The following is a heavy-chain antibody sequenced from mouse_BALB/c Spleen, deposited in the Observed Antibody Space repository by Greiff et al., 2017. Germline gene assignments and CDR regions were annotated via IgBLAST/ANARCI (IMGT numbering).Heavy chain of an antibody. CDR2: ISNGGST. J-gene: IGHJ2*01. V-gene: IGHV5-6*01. Sequence: EVQGVESGGDLVKPGGSLKLSCAASGFTFSSYGMSWVRQTPDKRLEWVATISNGGSTYYPDSVKGRFTISRDNAKNTLYLQMSSLKSEDTAMYYCARNYFDYWGQGTTLTVSS. CDR3: ARNYFDY. CDR1: GFTFSSYG.